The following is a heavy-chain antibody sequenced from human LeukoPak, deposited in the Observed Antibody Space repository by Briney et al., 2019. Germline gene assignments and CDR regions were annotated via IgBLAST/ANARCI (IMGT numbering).Heavy chain of an antibody. Sequence: ASVKVSCKASGYTFTSYDINWVRQATGQGLEWMGWMNPNSGNTGYAQKFEGRVSITRTTSISTAYMELSSLRSEDTAVYYCARGRYYGVNWELDYWGQGTLVTVYS. CDR1: GYTFTSYD. CDR3: ARGRYYGVNWELDY. V-gene: IGHV1-8*03. D-gene: IGHD4-23*01. CDR2: MNPNSGNT. J-gene: IGHJ4*02.